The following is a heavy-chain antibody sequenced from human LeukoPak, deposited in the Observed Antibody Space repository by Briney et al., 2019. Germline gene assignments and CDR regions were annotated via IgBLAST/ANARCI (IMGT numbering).Heavy chain of an antibody. Sequence: PGGSLRLSCAASGFTFSSYSMNWVRRAPGKGLEWVSYISSSSSTIYYADSVKGRFTISRDNAKNSLYLQMNSLRAEDTAVYYCARDIHYYGSGSYRYWGQGTLVTVSS. CDR1: GFTFSSYS. CDR3: ARDIHYYGSGSYRY. J-gene: IGHJ4*02. D-gene: IGHD3-10*01. CDR2: ISSSSSTI. V-gene: IGHV3-48*01.